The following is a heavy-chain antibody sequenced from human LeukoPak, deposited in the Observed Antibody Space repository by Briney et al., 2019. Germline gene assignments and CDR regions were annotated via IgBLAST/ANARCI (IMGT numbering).Heavy chain of an antibody. CDR3: ARPLRGTKNAFDI. Sequence: SETLSLTCTVSGGSISSYYWSWIRQPPGKGLEWIGYIYYSGSTNYNPSLKSRVTISVDTSKNQFSLKLSSVTAADTAVYYCARPLRGTKNAFDIWGQGTMVTVSS. D-gene: IGHD2-8*01. CDR2: IYYSGST. V-gene: IGHV4-59*08. J-gene: IGHJ3*02. CDR1: GGSISSYY.